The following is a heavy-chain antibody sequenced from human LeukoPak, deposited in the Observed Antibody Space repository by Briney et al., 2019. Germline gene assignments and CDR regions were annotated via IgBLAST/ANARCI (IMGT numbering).Heavy chain of an antibody. J-gene: IGHJ3*02. V-gene: IGHV4-59*01. CDR2: IYYSGST. CDR1: GGSISSYY. CDR3: AREISMTVGGGAFDI. Sequence: SETLSLTCTVSGGSISSYYWSWIRQPPGKGLEWIGYIYYSGSTNYNPSLKSRVTISVDTSKNQFSLKLTSVTAADTAVYYCAREISMTVGGGAFDIWGQGTMVTVSS. D-gene: IGHD3-22*01.